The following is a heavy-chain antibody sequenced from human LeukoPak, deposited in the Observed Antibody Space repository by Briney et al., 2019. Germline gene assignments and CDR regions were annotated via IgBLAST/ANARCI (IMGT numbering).Heavy chain of an antibody. D-gene: IGHD1-1*01. V-gene: IGHV3-15*01. Sequence: GXSLXLSCAASGFTFSIAWMTWVRQAPGKGVEWVGRIKRKRDGGSMDYAGAVRGKLTSSREETKDEMYLQMNSLKIEDAAVYYCTTVGTAWNFDYWGQGTLVTVSS. CDR2: IKRKRDGGSM. CDR1: GFTFSIAW. CDR3: TTVGTAWNFDY. J-gene: IGHJ4*02.